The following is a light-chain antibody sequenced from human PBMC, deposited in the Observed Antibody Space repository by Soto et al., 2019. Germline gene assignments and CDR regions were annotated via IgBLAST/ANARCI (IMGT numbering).Light chain of an antibody. V-gene: IGKV3-20*01. J-gene: IGKJ1*01. CDR3: QQYGSLPPKT. CDR2: GAS. Sequence: EIVLTQSPGTLSLSPGERATLSCRASQSVSSSYLAWYQQKPGQAPRLLIYGASSRATGIPDRFSGSGSGTDFTLTISRLEPEDFAVYYCQQYGSLPPKTFGQGTKVDIK. CDR1: QSVSSSY.